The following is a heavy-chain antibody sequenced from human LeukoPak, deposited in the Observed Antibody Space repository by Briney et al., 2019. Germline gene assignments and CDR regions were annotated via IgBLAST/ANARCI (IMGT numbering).Heavy chain of an antibody. Sequence: GGSLRLSCAASGFTFSNYGMHWVRQAPGKGLEWVAFIYYHGNNKNYADFVKGRFTISSDNSKNTLFLQMNSPRAEDTAVYYCARGNYYGSGWDFWGQGSRVTVSS. CDR1: GFTFSNYG. J-gene: IGHJ4*02. V-gene: IGHV3-30*02. CDR3: ARGNYYGSGWDF. CDR2: IYYHGNNK. D-gene: IGHD3-10*01.